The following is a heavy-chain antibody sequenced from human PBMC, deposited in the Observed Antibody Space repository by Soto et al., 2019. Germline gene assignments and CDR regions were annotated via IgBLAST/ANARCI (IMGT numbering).Heavy chain of an antibody. D-gene: IGHD1-20*01. CDR2: ISVSDAFI. CDR3: TRETVAGITGLDY. J-gene: IGHJ4*02. CDR1: GFNVGAFA. V-gene: IGHV3-23*01. Sequence: AGGSLRLSCAASGFNVGAFAVNWVRQAPGKGLEWVSGISVSDAFIYYADSVRGRFSISRDASENILYLQMNSLRVGDTALYYCTRETVAGITGLDYWGPGTLVTVS.